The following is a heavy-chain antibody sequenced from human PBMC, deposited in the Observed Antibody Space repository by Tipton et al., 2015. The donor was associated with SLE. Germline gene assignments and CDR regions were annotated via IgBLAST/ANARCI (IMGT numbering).Heavy chain of an antibody. V-gene: IGHV3-30*18. D-gene: IGHD6-13*01. Sequence: SLRLSCAASGFTFISYGMHWVRQAPGKGLEWVAVIWYDGSNKYYADSVKGRFTISRDNSKNTLYLQMNSLRAEDTAVYYCAKAISPIAAVDYWGQGTLVTVSS. CDR1: GFTFISYG. CDR3: AKAISPIAAVDY. J-gene: IGHJ4*02. CDR2: IWYDGSNK.